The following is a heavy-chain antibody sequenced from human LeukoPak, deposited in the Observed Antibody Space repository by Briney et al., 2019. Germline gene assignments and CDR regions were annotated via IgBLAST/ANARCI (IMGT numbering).Heavy chain of an antibody. J-gene: IGHJ1*01. CDR1: GGFVSSGGYY. CDR2: IYHSGST. CDR3: AWTRYNQDIVLGEYFQH. D-gene: IGHD2-8*01. Sequence: PSQTLSLTCTVSGGFVSSGGYYWSWIRQPPGKGLEWIGYIYHSGSTYYNPSLKSRVTISVDRSKNQFSLKLSSVTAADTAVYYCAWTRYNQDIVLGEYFQHWGQGTLVTVSS. V-gene: IGHV4-30-2*01.